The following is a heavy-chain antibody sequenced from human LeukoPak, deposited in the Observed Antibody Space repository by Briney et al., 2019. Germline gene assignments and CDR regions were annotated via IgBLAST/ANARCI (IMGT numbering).Heavy chain of an antibody. CDR3: ARRIAVAGDAFDI. V-gene: IGHV1-69*13. J-gene: IGHJ3*02. CDR2: IIPIFGTA. Sequence: SVKVSCKASGGTFSSYAVSWVRQAPGQGLEWMGGIIPIFGTANYAQKFQGRVTITADESTSTAYMELSSLRSEDMAVYYCARRIAVAGDAFDIWGQGTMVTVSS. CDR1: GGTFSSYA. D-gene: IGHD6-19*01.